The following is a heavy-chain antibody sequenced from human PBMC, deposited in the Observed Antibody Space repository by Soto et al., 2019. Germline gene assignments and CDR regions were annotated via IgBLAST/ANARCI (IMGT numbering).Heavy chain of an antibody. V-gene: IGHV3-66*01. CDR1: GFTVSSNY. J-gene: IGHJ4*02. Sequence: PGGSLRLSCAASGFTVSSNYMSWVRQAPGKGLEWVSVIYSGGSTYYADSVKGRFTISRDNSKNTLYLQMNSLRAEDTAVYYCARAGVRAAVTTLDSWGQGTLVTVSS. D-gene: IGHD4-17*01. CDR2: IYSGGST. CDR3: ARAGVRAAVTTLDS.